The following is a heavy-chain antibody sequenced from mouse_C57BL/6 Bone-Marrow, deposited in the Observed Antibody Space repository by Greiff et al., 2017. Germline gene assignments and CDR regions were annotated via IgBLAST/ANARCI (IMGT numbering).Heavy chain of an antibody. V-gene: IGHV1-61*01. Sequence: QVQLKQPGAELVRPGSSVKLSCKASGYTFTSYWMDWVKQRPGQGLEWIGNIYPSDSETPYNQKFKDKATLTVDKSSSTAYMQLSSLTSEDSAVYYCARTSITTVAYAMDYWGQGTSVTVSS. D-gene: IGHD1-1*01. CDR2: IYPSDSET. CDR1: GYTFTSYW. CDR3: ARTSITTVAYAMDY. J-gene: IGHJ4*01.